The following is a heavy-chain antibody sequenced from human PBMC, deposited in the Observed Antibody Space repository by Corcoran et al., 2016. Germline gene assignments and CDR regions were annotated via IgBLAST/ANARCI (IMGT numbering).Heavy chain of an antibody. CDR3: ARGGVDSSGYYYKDY. Sequence: QVQLQESGPGLVKPSETLSLTCTVSGGSISSYYWSWIRQPPGKGLEWVGYIYYSGSTNYNPSLKSRVTISVDTSKNQFSLKLSSVTAADKAVYYGARGGVDSSGYYYKDYWGQGTLVTVSS. CDR2: IYYSGST. V-gene: IGHV4-59*01. J-gene: IGHJ4*02. CDR1: GGSISSYY. D-gene: IGHD3-22*01.